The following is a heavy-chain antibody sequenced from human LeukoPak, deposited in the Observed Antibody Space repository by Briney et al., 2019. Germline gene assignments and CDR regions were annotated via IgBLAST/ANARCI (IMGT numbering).Heavy chain of an antibody. Sequence: PGGSLRLSCAASGFTFSNYAMHWVRQAPGKGLEWVAVISYDGSNKYDADSVKGRFTISRDNSKNTLYLQMNSLRAEDTAVYYCARDRGYSSYDGLDYWGQGTLVTVSS. CDR2: ISYDGSNK. CDR3: ARDRGYSSYDGLDY. J-gene: IGHJ4*02. CDR1: GFTFSNYA. D-gene: IGHD5-12*01. V-gene: IGHV3-30-3*01.